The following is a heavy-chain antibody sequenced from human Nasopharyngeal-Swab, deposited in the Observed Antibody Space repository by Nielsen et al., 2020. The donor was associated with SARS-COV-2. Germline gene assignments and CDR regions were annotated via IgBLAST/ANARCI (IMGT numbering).Heavy chain of an antibody. J-gene: IGHJ3*02. Sequence: ASVKVSCKASGYTFTSYGISWVRQAPGQGLEWMGGFDPEDGETIYAQKFQGRVTMTEDTSTDTAYMELSSLRSEDTAVYYCATDSLYRDAFDIWGQGTMVTVSS. CDR1: GYTFTSYG. D-gene: IGHD3-16*02. CDR2: FDPEDGET. CDR3: ATDSLYRDAFDI. V-gene: IGHV1-24*01.